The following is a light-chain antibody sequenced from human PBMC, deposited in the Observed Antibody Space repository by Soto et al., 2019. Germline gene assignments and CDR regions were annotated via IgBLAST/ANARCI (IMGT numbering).Light chain of an antibody. V-gene: IGKV3-20*01. CDR2: GVS. J-gene: IGKJ2*01. Sequence: EIVLTQSPGTLSLSPGERATLSCRASQSVSSSYLAWYQQKPGQAPRLLIYGVSSRATGIPDRFSGSGSGTDFTLTISRLEPEDFAVYYCQQYGSSPMTFGHGTKLEI. CDR3: QQYGSSPMT. CDR1: QSVSSSY.